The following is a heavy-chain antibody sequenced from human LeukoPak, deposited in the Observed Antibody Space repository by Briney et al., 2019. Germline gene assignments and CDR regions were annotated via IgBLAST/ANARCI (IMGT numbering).Heavy chain of an antibody. V-gene: IGHV3-7*04. D-gene: IGHD2-2*01. CDR3: ARGPFCTSTSCQGFFDY. J-gene: IGHJ4*02. CDR1: GFTFSDYW. CDR2: IKYDGSDA. Sequence: SGGSLRLSCAASGFTFSDYWMSWVRQAPGKGLEWVANIKYDGSDAYYVDSVKGRFLISRDNAKNSVYLQMSSLRAEDTTVFYCARGPFCTSTSCQGFFDYWGQGILVTVSS.